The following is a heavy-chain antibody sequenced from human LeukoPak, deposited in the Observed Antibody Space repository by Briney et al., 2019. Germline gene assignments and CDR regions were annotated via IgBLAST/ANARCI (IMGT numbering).Heavy chain of an antibody. V-gene: IGHV1-18*01. CDR2: ISAYNGNT. Sequence: ASVKVSCKASGYTFTSYGISWVRQAPGQGLEWMGWISAYNGNTNYAQKLQGRVTMTTDTSTSTAYMKLRSLRSDDTAVYYCARRLGKGTFNWFDPWGQGTLVTVSS. D-gene: IGHD1-1*01. CDR1: GYTFTSYG. CDR3: ARRLGKGTFNWFDP. J-gene: IGHJ5*02.